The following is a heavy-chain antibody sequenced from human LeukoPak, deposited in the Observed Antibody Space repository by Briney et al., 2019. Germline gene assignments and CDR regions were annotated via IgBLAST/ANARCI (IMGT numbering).Heavy chain of an antibody. CDR3: ARGGEIPAAIYPSNWFDP. CDR2: ISRNGDIL. CDR1: GFTFSTYT. Sequence: SGGSLRLSCAASGFTFSTYTMNWVRQAPGKGLEWISYISRNGDILYYADSVKGRFTISRDNSKNTLYLQMNSLRAEDTAVYYCARGGEIPAAIYPSNWFDPWGQGTLVTVSS. D-gene: IGHD2-2*01. J-gene: IGHJ5*02. V-gene: IGHV3-48*01.